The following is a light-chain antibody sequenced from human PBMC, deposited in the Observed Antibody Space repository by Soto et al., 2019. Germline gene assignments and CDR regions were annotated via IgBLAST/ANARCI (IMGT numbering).Light chain of an antibody. CDR1: QSVSIN. V-gene: IGKV3-15*01. J-gene: IGKJ4*01. CDR2: GAS. Sequence: EIVLTQSPATLSVSPGERATLSCRASQSVSINLAWYQQKPGQTPRPLIYGASTRATGFPARFSGSGFGTDSPTISNLQSYDFFAVYCWQHNNRRPLTFGGGTKV. CDR3: WQHNNRRPLT.